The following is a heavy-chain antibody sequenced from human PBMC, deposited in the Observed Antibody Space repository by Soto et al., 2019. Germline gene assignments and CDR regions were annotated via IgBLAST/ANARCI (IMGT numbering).Heavy chain of an antibody. CDR3: AGQGPSRGDPSR. D-gene: IGHD3-10*01. CDR1: GYPFTDYS. J-gene: IGHJ4*02. V-gene: IGHV1-2*02. Sequence: GASVKVSCKASGYPFTDYSMHWARQAPGPGLEWMGWIIPNSGDTNYAQKFQGRVTMNRDTSISTAYTELSRLRSDDTAVYYCAGQGPSRGDPSRRGQGPLIAVSS. CDR2: IIPNSGDT.